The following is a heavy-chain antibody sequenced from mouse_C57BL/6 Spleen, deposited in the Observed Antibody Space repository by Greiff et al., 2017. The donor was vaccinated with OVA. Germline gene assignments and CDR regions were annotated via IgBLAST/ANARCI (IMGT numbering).Heavy chain of an antibody. V-gene: IGHV1-62-2*01. J-gene: IGHJ3*01. CDR2: FYPGSGSI. Sequence: QVQLQQSGAELVKPGASVKLSCKASGYTFTEYTIHWVKQRSGKGLEWIGWFYPGSGSIKYNEKFKDKATLTADKSSSTVYMDLNTFTSEDSAVYFCARPHIRYDAPWFAYWGQGTLVTVSA. D-gene: IGHD2-12*01. CDR3: ARPHIRYDAPWFAY. CDR1: GYTFTEYT.